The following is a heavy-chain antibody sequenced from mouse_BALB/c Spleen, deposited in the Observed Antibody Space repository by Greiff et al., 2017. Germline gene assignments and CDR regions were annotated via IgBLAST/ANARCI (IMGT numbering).Heavy chain of an antibody. D-gene: IGHD1-1*01. Sequence: VQLQESGAELARPGASVKMSCKASGYTFTSYTMHWVKQRPGQGLEWIGYINPSSGYTNYNQKFKDKATLTADKSSSTAYMELSSLTSEASAVSYSARNYNGISAFAYWGQKALVSVSA. V-gene: IGHV1-4*01. J-gene: IGHJ3*01. CDR3: ARNYNGISAFAY. CDR2: INPSSGYT. CDR1: GYTFTSYT.